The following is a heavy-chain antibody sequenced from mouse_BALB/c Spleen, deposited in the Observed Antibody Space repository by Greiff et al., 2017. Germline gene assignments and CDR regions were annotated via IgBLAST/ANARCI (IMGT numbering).Heavy chain of an antibody. D-gene: IGHD3-1*01. CDR2: IYPSDSYT. V-gene: IGHV1-69*02. J-gene: IGHJ2*01. CDR3: TRSGFGLPAPLD. CDR1: GYTFTSYW. Sequence: QVQLQQPGAELVRPGASVKLSCKASGYTFTSYWINWVKQRPGQGLEWIGNIYPSDSYTNYNQKFKDKATLTVDKSSSTAYMQLSSPTSEDSAVYYCTRSGFGLPAPLDWGQGTTLTVSS.